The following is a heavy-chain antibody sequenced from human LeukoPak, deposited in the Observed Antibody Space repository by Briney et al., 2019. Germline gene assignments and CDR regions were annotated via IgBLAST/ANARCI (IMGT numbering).Heavy chain of an antibody. CDR2: IKGDGSIT. V-gene: IGHV3-74*01. J-gene: IGHJ5*02. CDR1: GFTFSNYL. D-gene: IGHD3-3*01. Sequence: AGGSLRLSCAASGFTFSNYLMHWVRQTPGKGLVWVSRIKGDGSITVYADSVKGRFTISRDNAKNTLYLQMNSLRVEDTAVYYCARSDWFDPWGQGTLVTVSS. CDR3: ARSDWFDP.